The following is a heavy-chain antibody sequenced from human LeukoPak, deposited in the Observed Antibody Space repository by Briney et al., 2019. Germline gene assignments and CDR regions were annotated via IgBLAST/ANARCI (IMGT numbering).Heavy chain of an antibody. V-gene: IGHV4-39*01. D-gene: IGHD3-22*01. CDR2: IYYSGST. CDR1: GGSISSSSYY. J-gene: IGHJ3*02. Sequence: SGTLSLICTVSGGSISSSSYYWGWIRQPPGKGLEWIGSIYYSGSTYYNPSLKSRVTTSVDTSKNQFSLKLSSVTAADTAVYYCARTSYYDSSGYSHYAFDIWGQGTMVTVSS. CDR3: ARTSYYDSSGYSHYAFDI.